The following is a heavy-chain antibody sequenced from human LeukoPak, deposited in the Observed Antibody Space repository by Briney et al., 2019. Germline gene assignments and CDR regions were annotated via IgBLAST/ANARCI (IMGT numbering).Heavy chain of an antibody. CDR3: ARGLSPVVRASPTGS. J-gene: IGHJ5*02. V-gene: IGHV3-30*03. CDR1: GFTFTRYC. D-gene: IGHD3-10*01. CDR2: ITYDGYYK. Sequence: PGTSLRLFCAASGFTFTRYCMHWVLQSPGKGLEWVALITYDGYYKYYSDSVKGRFTISSDTSKNTLYLQMNSLRAEDTAVYYCARGLSPVVRASPTGSWGQRTLVTVSS.